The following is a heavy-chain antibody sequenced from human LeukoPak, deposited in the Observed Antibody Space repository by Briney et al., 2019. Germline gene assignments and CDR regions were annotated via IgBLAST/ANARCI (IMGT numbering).Heavy chain of an antibody. D-gene: IGHD3-22*01. J-gene: IGHJ4*02. CDR3: AKDDYDSSGPFDY. CDR1: GFTFDDYA. CDR2: ISWNRGSI. Sequence: GGSLRLSCAASGFTFDDYAMHWVRQAPGKGLEWVSGISWNRGSIGYADSVKGRFTISRDNAKNSLYLQMNSLRAEDTALYYCAKDDYDSSGPFDYWGQGTLVTVSS. V-gene: IGHV3-9*01.